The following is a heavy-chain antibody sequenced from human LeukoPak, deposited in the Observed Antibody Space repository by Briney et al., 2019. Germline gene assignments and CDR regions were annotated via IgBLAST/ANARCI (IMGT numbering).Heavy chain of an antibody. D-gene: IGHD3-22*01. CDR2: ISAYDGNT. J-gene: IGHJ4*02. Sequence: ASVKVSCKASGYPFSSYGISWVRQAPGQGLEWMGWISAYDGNTNYAQKVQGRVTMTTDRSTSTAYMELRSLRSDDTAVYYCARDPVHYYDSSGYWRYWGQGTLVTASS. V-gene: IGHV1-18*01. CDR1: GYPFSSYG. CDR3: ARDPVHYYDSSGYWRY.